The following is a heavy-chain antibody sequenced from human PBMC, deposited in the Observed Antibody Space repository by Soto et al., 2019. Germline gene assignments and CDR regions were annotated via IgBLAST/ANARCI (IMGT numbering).Heavy chain of an antibody. D-gene: IGHD3-22*01. CDR1: VFPVRSYG. J-gene: IGHJ6*02. CDR2: TSYDGSNN. Sequence: GGSLRLSWVASVFPVRSYGMHWVRQAPGKGLEWVAFTSYDGSNNFYEDAVKGRFTISGDNSKNTLYLQMNSLRGEDTAVYYCAKHQADIVINFYYGLDVWGQGTTVTVSS. V-gene: IGHV3-30*18. CDR3: AKHQADIVINFYYGLDV.